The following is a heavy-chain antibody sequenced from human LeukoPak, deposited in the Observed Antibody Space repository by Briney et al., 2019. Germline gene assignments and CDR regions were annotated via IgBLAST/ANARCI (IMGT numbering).Heavy chain of an antibody. J-gene: IGHJ3*02. CDR2: IIPILGIA. CDR3: ARMTKYYYDSSGYIAFDI. V-gene: IGHV1-69*02. CDR1: GGTFSSYT. Sequence: GSSVKVSCKASGGTFSSYTISWVRQAPGQGLEWMGRIIPILGIANYAQKFQGRVTITADKSTSTAYMELSSLRSEDTAVYYCARMTKYYYDSSGYIAFDIWGQGTMVTVSS. D-gene: IGHD3-22*01.